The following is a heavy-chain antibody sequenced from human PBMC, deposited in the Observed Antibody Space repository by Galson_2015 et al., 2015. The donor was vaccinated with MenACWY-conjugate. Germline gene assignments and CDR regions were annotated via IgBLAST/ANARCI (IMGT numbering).Heavy chain of an antibody. J-gene: IGHJ6*02. D-gene: IGHD2-2*01. CDR3: ARDKSGYADGMDV. V-gene: IGHV3-53*01. CDR2: IYRDGTT. Sequence: SLRLSCAASGLTVSTNYMTWVRQAPGKGLEWVSVIYRDGTTYYAGAVKGRITIFRDNSKNTVHHQMNSLRAEDTAVYYCARDKSGYADGMDVWGQGTTVTVSS. CDR1: GLTVSTNY.